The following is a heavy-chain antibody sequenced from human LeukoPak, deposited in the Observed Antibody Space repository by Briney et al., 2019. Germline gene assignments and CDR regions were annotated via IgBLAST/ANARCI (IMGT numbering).Heavy chain of an antibody. CDR1: GYTFTSYG. J-gene: IGHJ4*02. Sequence: GASVKVSCKASGYTFTSYGISWVRQAPGQGLEWMGWMNPNSGNTGYAQKFQGRVTMTRNTSISTAYMELSSLRSEDTAVYYCARTNDYGDYPGEYWGQGTLVTVSS. CDR2: MNPNSGNT. CDR3: ARTNDYGDYPGEY. V-gene: IGHV1-8*02. D-gene: IGHD4-17*01.